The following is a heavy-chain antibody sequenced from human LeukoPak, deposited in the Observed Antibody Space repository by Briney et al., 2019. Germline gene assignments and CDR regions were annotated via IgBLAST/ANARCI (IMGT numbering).Heavy chain of an antibody. D-gene: IGHD3-10*01. V-gene: IGHV4-31*03. CDR2: IYYSGTT. CDR1: GEPVSSGGYS. CDR3: ASSYYGNAGYPT. Sequence: SQTLSLTCTVSGEPVSSGGYSWIWLRQHPGKGLEWIGFIYYSGTTYYNPSLKSRLAISLDTSKNQFSVRLTSVTAADTGVYFCASSYYGNAGYPTWGQGTLVAVSS. J-gene: IGHJ5*02.